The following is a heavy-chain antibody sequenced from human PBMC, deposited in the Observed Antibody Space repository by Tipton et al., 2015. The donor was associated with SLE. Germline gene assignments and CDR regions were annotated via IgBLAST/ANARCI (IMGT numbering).Heavy chain of an antibody. J-gene: IGHJ4*02. V-gene: IGHV3-30*02. CDR2: VRYDGSQT. CDR1: GFTFSDCG. Sequence: QLVQSGGGVVQPGGSLRLSCAASGFTFSDCGMHWVRQAPGKGLEWVAFVRYDGSQTYYADSVKGRVAISRDNSKNTLYLQMSSLRVEDTAVYYCAKDLYHSGWYQGHFEYWGQGTPVTVSS. CDR3: AKDLYHSGWYQGHFEY. D-gene: IGHD6-19*01.